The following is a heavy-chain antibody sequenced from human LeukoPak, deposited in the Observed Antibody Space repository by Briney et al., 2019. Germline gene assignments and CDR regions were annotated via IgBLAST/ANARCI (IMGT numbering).Heavy chain of an antibody. D-gene: IGHD1-26*01. CDR1: GGSISSYY. J-gene: IGHJ3*02. CDR3: ARYIVSYPHDAFDI. V-gene: IGHV4-59*01. Sequence: PSETLSLTCTVSGGSISSYYWSWVRQPPGKGLEWIGYIYYSGSTSYNPSLKSRVTISVDTSKKQFSLKLSSVTAADTAFYYCARYIVSYPHDAFDIWGQGTMVTVSS. CDR2: IYYSGST.